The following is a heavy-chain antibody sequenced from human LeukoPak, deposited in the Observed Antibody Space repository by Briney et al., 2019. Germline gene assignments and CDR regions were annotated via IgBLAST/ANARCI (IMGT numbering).Heavy chain of an antibody. V-gene: IGHV4-34*01. D-gene: IGHD5/OR15-5a*01. Sequence: SETLSLTSAVYGGSFSGYYWSWIRQPPGKGLEWIGEINHSGSTNYNPSLKSRVTISVDTSKNQFSLKLSSVTAADTAVYYCARRYSVYDYDYWGQGTLVTVSS. J-gene: IGHJ4*02. CDR1: GGSFSGYY. CDR2: INHSGST. CDR3: ARRYSVYDYDY.